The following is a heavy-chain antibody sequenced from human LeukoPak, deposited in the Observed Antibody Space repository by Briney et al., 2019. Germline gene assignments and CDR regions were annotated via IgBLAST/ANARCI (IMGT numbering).Heavy chain of an antibody. Sequence: GGSLRLSCAASGLTFSNYWMDWVRQAPGKGLEWVANIKQDGSEKNYVDSVKGRFIISRDNPKNSLYLQMNTLRAEDTAVYYCARDGFGTGSNWGQGTLVTVSS. CDR3: ARDGFGTGSN. D-gene: IGHD3-16*01. V-gene: IGHV3-7*03. CDR2: IKQDGSEK. J-gene: IGHJ4*02. CDR1: GLTFSNYW.